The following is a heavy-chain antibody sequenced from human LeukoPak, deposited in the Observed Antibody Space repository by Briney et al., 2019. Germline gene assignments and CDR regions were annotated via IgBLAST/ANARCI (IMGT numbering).Heavy chain of an antibody. CDR2: IYYSGGT. J-gene: IGHJ5*02. CDR1: GGSFSNYY. V-gene: IGHV4-59*01. D-gene: IGHD5-18*01. CDR3: ARDGGYSYLNWFDP. Sequence: PSETLSLTCAVYGGSFSNYYWSWIRQPPGKGLEWIGYIYYSGGTNYNPSLKSRVTISVDTSKKQFSLKMTSVTAADTAVYYCARDGGYSYLNWFDPWGQGTLVTVSS.